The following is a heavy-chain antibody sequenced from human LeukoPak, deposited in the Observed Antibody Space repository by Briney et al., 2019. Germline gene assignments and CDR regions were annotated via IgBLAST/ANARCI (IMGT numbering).Heavy chain of an antibody. Sequence: GGSLRLSCVASGFTVSNKYMSWVRQAPGKGLERVSVLYNAGSTYYADSVKGRFTISRDNAKNSLYLQINSLRAEDTALYYCAKDRRAVHHYYNDMDVWGQGTTVTVSS. CDR3: AKDRRAVHHYYNDMDV. CDR1: GFTVSNKY. V-gene: IGHV3-53*05. J-gene: IGHJ6*02. CDR2: LYNAGST.